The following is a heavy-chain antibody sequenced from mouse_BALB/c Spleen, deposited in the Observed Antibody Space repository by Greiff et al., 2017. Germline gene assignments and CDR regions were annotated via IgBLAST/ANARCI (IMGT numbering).Heavy chain of an antibody. D-gene: IGHD1-1*01. V-gene: IGHV5-4*02. CDR3: ARVGSSGFAY. J-gene: IGHJ3*01. CDR1: GFTFSDYY. Sequence: KLVESGGGLVKPGGSLKLSCAASGFTFSDYYMYWVRQTPEKRLEWVATISDGGSYTYYPDSVKGRFTISRDNAKNNLYLQMSSLKSEDTAMYYCARVGSSGFAYWGQGTLVTVSA. CDR2: ISDGGSYT.